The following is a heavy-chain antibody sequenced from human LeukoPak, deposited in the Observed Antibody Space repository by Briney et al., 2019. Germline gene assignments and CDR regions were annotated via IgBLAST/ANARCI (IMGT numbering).Heavy chain of an antibody. Sequence: SQTLSLTCAISGDSVSSNSVTWNWIKQSPSSGLEWLGRTYYRSTWYNDYAVSVRGRITVNPDTSKNQFSLHLNSVTPEDTAVYYCARRLTQYDCFDPWGQGILVTVSS. D-gene: IGHD2-2*01. V-gene: IGHV6-1*01. J-gene: IGHJ5*02. CDR3: ARRLTQYDCFDP. CDR2: TYYRSTWYN. CDR1: GDSVSSNSVT.